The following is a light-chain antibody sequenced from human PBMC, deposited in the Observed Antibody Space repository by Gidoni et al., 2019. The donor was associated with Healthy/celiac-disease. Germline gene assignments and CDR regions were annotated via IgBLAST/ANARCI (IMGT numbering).Light chain of an antibody. J-gene: IGKJ5*01. CDR1: QSVSSSY. V-gene: IGKV3-20*01. CDR2: GAS. Sequence: EIVLTQSPGTLSLSPGERATLSCRASQSVSSSYLAWYQQKPGQAPRLLIYGASSRATGIPDRFRGSGSGTDFTLTISRLEPEDFAVYYCQQYGSSPTFGHGTRLEIQ. CDR3: QQYGSSPT.